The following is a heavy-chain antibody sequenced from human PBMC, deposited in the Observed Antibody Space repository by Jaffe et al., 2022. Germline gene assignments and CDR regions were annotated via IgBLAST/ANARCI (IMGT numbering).Heavy chain of an antibody. CDR3: ARIPLEYCSSTSCSGALYYYYYYMDV. CDR2: ISSSGSTI. CDR1: GFTFSSYE. Sequence: EVQLVESGGGLVQPGGSLRLSCAASGFTFSSYEMNWVRQAPGKGLEWVSYISSSGSTIYYADSVKGRFTISRDNAKNSLYLQMNSLRAEDTAVYYCARIPLEYCSSTSCSGALYYYYYYMDVWGKGTTVTVSS. V-gene: IGHV3-48*03. J-gene: IGHJ6*03. D-gene: IGHD2-2*01.